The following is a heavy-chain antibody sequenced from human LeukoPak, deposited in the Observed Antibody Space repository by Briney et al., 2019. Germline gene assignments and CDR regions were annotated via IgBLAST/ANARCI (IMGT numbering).Heavy chain of an antibody. V-gene: IGHV5-51*01. CDR1: GYSFTSYW. CDR2: IYPGDSDT. J-gene: IGHJ4*02. CDR3: ARLRNFYYYDSSGYYGDY. Sequence: GESLQISCKGSGYSFTSYWIGWVRQMPGKGLEWMGIIYPGDSDTRYSPSFQGQVTISADKSISTAYLQWSSLKASDTAMYYCARLRNFYYYDSSGYYGDYWGQGTLVTVSS. D-gene: IGHD3-22*01.